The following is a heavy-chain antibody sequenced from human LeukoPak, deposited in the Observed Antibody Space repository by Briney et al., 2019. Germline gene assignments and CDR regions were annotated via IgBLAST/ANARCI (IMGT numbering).Heavy chain of an antibody. V-gene: IGHV3-48*04. D-gene: IGHD1-7*01. CDR2: VSSSSSTI. J-gene: IGHJ4*02. Sequence: SGGSLRLSCSASGFTFTAYSMNWVRQAPGKGLEWLSYVSSSSSTIYYAAPVKGRFAISRDNAKNSLYLQMNSLGAEDTAIYYCTRDLAWNFEWGQGTLVTVSS. CDR3: TRDLAWNFE. CDR1: GFTFTAYS.